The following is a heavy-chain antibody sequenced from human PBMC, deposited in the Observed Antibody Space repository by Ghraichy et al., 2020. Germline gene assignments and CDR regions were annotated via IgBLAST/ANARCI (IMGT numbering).Heavy chain of an antibody. J-gene: IGHJ6*02. Sequence: SQTLSLTCAVYGGSFSGYYWSWIRQPPGKGLEWIGEINHSGSTNYNPSLKSRVTISVDTSKNQFSLKLSSVTAADTAVYYCARERGDMVRGVAYGMDVWGQGTTVTVSS. CDR1: GGSFSGYY. CDR2: INHSGST. CDR3: ARERGDMVRGVAYGMDV. D-gene: IGHD3-10*01. V-gene: IGHV4-34*01.